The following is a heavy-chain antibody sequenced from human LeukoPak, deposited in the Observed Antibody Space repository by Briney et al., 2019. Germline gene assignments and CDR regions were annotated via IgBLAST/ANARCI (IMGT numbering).Heavy chain of an antibody. CDR2: IIPIFGTA. CDR1: GGTFSSYA. J-gene: IGHJ6*02. V-gene: IGHV1-69*05. CDR3: ARDGGSGWSINYYYGMDV. Sequence: PSASVKVSCKASGGTFSSYAISWVRQAPGQGLEWMGGIIPIFGTANYAQTFQGRVTMTTDTSTSTAYMELRSLRSDDTAVYYCARDGGSGWSINYYYGMDVWGQGTTVTVSS. D-gene: IGHD6-19*01.